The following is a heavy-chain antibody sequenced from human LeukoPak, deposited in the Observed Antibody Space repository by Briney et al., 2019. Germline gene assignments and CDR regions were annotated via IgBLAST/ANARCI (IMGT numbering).Heavy chain of an antibody. Sequence: SQTLSLTCIVSGDSISSHYWSWIRQTPGKELEWIGYIYYSGFTSYNSSFKSRVTISVDTSKNQFSLNLTSVTAADTAVYYCARGYSSSGCYFDYWGQGVLVTVSS. CDR3: ARGYSSSGCYFDY. J-gene: IGHJ4*02. CDR2: IYYSGFT. CDR1: GDSISSHY. V-gene: IGHV4-59*11. D-gene: IGHD5-18*01.